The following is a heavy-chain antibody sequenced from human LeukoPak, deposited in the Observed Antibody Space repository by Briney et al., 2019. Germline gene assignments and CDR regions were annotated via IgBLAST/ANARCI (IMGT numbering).Heavy chain of an antibody. CDR3: ARTPQGDNYFDY. D-gene: IGHD3-9*01. CDR2: IYSSGKT. J-gene: IGHJ4*02. CDR1: GGSINNYY. Sequence: SETLSLTCTVSGGSINNYYWTWIRQPAGKGLEWIGRIYSSGKTNYNSSLKSRVTMSVDTSNNQLSLMMTSVTAADTAVFYCARTPQGDNYFDYWGQGHLVTVSS. V-gene: IGHV4-4*07.